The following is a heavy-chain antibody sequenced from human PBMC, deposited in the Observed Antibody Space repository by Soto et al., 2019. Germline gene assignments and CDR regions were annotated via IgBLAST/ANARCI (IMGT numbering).Heavy chain of an antibody. V-gene: IGHV5-51*01. CDR3: ARPEAAAGLAFDI. Sequence: PGESLKISCKGSGYSFTSYWIGWVRQMPGKGLEWMGVIYPGDSDSRYSPSFQGQVTISADKSSSTAYLQWSSLKASDTAMYYCARPEAAAGLAFDIWGQGTMVTVSS. J-gene: IGHJ3*02. CDR1: GYSFTSYW. D-gene: IGHD6-13*01. CDR2: IYPGDSDS.